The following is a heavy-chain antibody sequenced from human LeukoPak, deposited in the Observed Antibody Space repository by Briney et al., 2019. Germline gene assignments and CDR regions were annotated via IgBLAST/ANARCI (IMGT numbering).Heavy chain of an antibody. Sequence: QPGGSLRLSCTASGFTFSSYWMHWVRQAPGKGLEWVSRITSDGSSTSHADSVKGRFTISRDNAKNTLYLQMNSLRAEDTAVYYCARDQRYCSSSSCPWEPFDYWGQGTLVTVSS. CDR2: ITSDGSST. V-gene: IGHV3-74*01. J-gene: IGHJ4*02. D-gene: IGHD2-2*01. CDR3: ARDQRYCSSSSCPWEPFDY. CDR1: GFTFSSYW.